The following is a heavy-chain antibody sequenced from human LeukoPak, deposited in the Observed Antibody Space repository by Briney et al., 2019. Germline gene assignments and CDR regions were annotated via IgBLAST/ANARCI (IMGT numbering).Heavy chain of an antibody. Sequence: ASVKVSCKASGYTFSGHYMHWVRQAPGQGLEWMGWINPNSGGTNYAQKFQGRVTMTRDTSISTAYMEPSRLRSDDTAVYYCARGNTIFGVAVYYFDYWGQGTLVTVSS. CDR3: ARGNTIFGVAVYYFDY. D-gene: IGHD3-3*01. J-gene: IGHJ4*02. V-gene: IGHV1-2*02. CDR2: INPNSGGT. CDR1: GYTFSGHY.